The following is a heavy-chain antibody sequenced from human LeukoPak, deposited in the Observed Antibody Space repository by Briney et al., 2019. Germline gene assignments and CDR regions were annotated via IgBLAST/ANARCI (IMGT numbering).Heavy chain of an antibody. J-gene: IGHJ4*02. CDR1: GGSISSYY. Sequence: SETLSLTCTVSGGSISSYYWSWIRQPPGKGLEWIGYIYYSGSTNYNPSLKSRVTISVDTSKNQFSLKLSSVTAADTAVYYCARGRRVTMIVVVSLRAGYFDYWGQGTLVTVSS. CDR3: ARGRRVTMIVVVSLRAGYFDY. V-gene: IGHV4-59*12. D-gene: IGHD3-22*01. CDR2: IYYSGST.